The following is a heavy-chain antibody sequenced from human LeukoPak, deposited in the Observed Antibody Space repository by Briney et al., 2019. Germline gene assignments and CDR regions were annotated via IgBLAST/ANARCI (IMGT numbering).Heavy chain of an antibody. CDR1: GFSFSTHA. J-gene: IGHJ4*02. D-gene: IGHD4-23*01. CDR3: AKDQGQAVVPRRFDY. Sequence: GSLRLSCAASGFSFSTHAMSWVRQAPGKGLEWVSTIYYSGGNTYSAESVKGRFTISRDNAKNMLYLQMNSLRAEDTAIYYCAKDQGQAVVPRRFDYWGQGTLVTVSS. V-gene: IGHV3-23*01. CDR2: IYYSGGNT.